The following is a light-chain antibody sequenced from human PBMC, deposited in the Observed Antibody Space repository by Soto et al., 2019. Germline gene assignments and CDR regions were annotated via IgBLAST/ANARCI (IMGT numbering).Light chain of an antibody. CDR2: DVN. CDR1: NSNIGAYNY. V-gene: IGLV2-11*01. Sequence: QSVLTQPRSVSGSPGQSVTISCVGTNSNIGAYNYVSWYHQHPGKAPQVIIYDVNHRPSGVPDRFSGSKSGNTASLTISGLQPEDEGDFYCCSFAGLNTFVFGGGTKLTVL. J-gene: IGLJ2*01. CDR3: CSFAGLNTFV.